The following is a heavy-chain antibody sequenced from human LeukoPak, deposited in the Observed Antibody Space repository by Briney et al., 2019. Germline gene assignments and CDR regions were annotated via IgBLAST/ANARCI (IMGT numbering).Heavy chain of an antibody. CDR2: IYYSGST. J-gene: IGHJ4*02. D-gene: IGHD6-19*01. CDR1: GGTISSSSYY. CDR3: ARDALAVAGTSDY. V-gene: IGHV4-39*02. Sequence: SETLSLTCTVSGGTISSSSYYWGWIRQPPGKGLEWIGSIYYSGSTYYNPSLKSRVTISVDTYKNQFSLTLSSVTAADAAVYYCARDALAVAGTSDYWGQGTLVTVSS.